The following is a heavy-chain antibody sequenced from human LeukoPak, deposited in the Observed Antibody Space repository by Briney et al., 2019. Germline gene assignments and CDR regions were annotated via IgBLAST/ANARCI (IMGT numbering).Heavy chain of an antibody. J-gene: IGHJ4*02. Sequence: GGSLRLSCAASGFTFSSYWMHWVRQAPGKGLVWVSRINSDGSSTSYADSVKGRFTISRDNAKNTLYLQMTSLRAEDTAVYYCARGGVRYYDSSGYPGYWGQGTLVTVSS. CDR3: ARGGVRYYDSSGYPGY. CDR1: GFTFSSYW. CDR2: INSDGSST. V-gene: IGHV3-74*01. D-gene: IGHD3-22*01.